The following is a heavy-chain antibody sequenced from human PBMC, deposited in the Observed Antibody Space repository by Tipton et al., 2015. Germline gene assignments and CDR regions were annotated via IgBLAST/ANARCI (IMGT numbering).Heavy chain of an antibody. V-gene: IGHV4-38-2*01. CDR3: ARGRNNAFDI. J-gene: IGHJ3*02. CDR2: ISHSGNT. CDR1: GYSISSGYY. Sequence: TLSLTCAISGYSISSGYYWGWIRQPPGKGLEWIGSISHSGNTYYNPSLKSRVTMSRDTSKNQFSLQLNSVTPEDTAVYYCARGRNNAFDIWGQGTLVTVSS.